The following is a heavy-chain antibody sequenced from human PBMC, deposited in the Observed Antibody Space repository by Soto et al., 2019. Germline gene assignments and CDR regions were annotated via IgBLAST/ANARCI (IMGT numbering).Heavy chain of an antibody. CDR3: ARDHSRGYYDY. J-gene: IGHJ4*02. CDR1: GGSISSYY. D-gene: IGHD3-22*01. Sequence: SETLSLTCTVSGGSISSYYWSWIRQPPGKGLEWIGYIYYSGSTNYNPSLKSRVTISVDTSKNQFSLKLSSVTAADTAVYYCARDHSRGYYDYWGQGTRVTVSA. CDR2: IYYSGST. V-gene: IGHV4-59*01.